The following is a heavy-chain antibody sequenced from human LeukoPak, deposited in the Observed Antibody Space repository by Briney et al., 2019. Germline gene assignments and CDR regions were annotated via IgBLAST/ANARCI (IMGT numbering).Heavy chain of an antibody. CDR1: GASISSSHW. D-gene: IGHD4-17*01. V-gene: IGHV4-4*02. J-gene: IGHJ4*02. CDR3: ARRTRYGDYLDY. Sequence: PSETLTLTCAVSGASISSSHWWSWVRQPPRKGLEWIGEIYHGGSTNCNPSLKGRVTISVDRSKNQFSLKLSSVTAADTAVYYCARRTRYGDYLDYWGQGTLLTVSS. CDR2: IYHGGST.